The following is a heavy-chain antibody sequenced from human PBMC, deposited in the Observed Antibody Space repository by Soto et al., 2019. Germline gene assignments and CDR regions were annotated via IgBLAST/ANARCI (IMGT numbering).Heavy chain of an antibody. CDR1: GFTFNRNG. D-gene: IGHD3-16*01. V-gene: IGHV3-33*01. J-gene: IGHJ6*02. Sequence: QEQLVESGGGVVQPGRSLRLSCAASGFTFNRNGMHWVRQAPGKGLEWVAVIWYDGSNEYYADSVKGRFTISRDNSKNTLYLQMNSLGVEDTAVYYCARGSMITLGGVLDYYGMDVWGQGTTVTVSS. CDR3: ARGSMITLGGVLDYYGMDV. CDR2: IWYDGSNE.